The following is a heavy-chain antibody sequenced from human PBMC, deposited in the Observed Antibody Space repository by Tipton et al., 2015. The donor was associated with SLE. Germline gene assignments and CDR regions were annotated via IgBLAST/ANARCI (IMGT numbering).Heavy chain of an antibody. CDR3: VRLRSKVLIDY. CDR1: GGSINDSPYY. J-gene: IGHJ4*02. Sequence: TLSLTCTVSGGSINDSPYYWGWIRQSPGKGLEWIGSVYYRGNTYFNPSLKSRFTISIDTSKNQFSLELSSVIAADTAVYYCVRLRSKVLIDYWGQGTLVTVSS. V-gene: IGHV4-39*07. D-gene: IGHD2-8*01. CDR2: VYYRGNT.